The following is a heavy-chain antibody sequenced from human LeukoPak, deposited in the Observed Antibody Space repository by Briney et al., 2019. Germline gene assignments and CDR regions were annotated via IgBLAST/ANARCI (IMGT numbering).Heavy chain of an antibody. CDR1: GFTFSSYA. J-gene: IGHJ3*02. D-gene: IGHD3-22*01. Sequence: QSGGSLRLSCAASGFTFSSYAMHWVRQAPGKGLEWVAVISYDGSNKYYADSVKGRFTISRDNSKNTLYLQMNSLRAEDTAVYYCARETYYYDSSGYQGAFDIWGQGTMVTVSS. V-gene: IGHV3-30*04. CDR2: ISYDGSNK. CDR3: ARETYYYDSSGYQGAFDI.